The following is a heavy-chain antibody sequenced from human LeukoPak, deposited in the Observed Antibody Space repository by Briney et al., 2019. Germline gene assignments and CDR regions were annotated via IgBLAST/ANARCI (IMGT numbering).Heavy chain of an antibody. D-gene: IGHD6-19*01. CDR3: ARGGYRIAVAYYYFDY. J-gene: IGHJ4*02. CDR1: GFTFSSYA. V-gene: IGHV3-30-3*01. Sequence: GGSLRLSCAASGFTFSSYAMHWVRQAPGKGLEWVAVISYDGSNKYYADSVKGRFTISRDNSKNTLYLQMNSLRAEDTAVYYCARGGYRIAVAYYYFDYWGQGTLVTVSS. CDR2: ISYDGSNK.